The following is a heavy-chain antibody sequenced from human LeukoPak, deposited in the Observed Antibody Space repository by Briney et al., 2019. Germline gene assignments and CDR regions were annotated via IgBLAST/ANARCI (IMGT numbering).Heavy chain of an antibody. J-gene: IGHJ4*02. D-gene: IGHD6-19*01. CDR2: INHSGST. V-gene: IGHV4-34*01. Sequence: PSETLSLTCAVYGGSFSGYYWSWIRQPPGKGLEWTGEINHSGSTNYNPSLKSRVTISVDTSKNQFSPKLSSVTAADTAVYYCARVGSGFPRDYWGQGTLVTVSS. CDR3: ARVGSGFPRDY. CDR1: GGSFSGYY.